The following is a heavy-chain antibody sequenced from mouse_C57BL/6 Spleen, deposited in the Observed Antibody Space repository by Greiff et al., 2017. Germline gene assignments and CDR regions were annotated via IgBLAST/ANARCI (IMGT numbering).Heavy chain of an antibody. CDR3: ASEGDNYDAMDY. Sequence: EVKLQESGPGLVKPSQSLSLTFSVTGYSITSGYYWNWIRQFPGNKLEWMGYISYDGSNNYNPSNKTLISIKRDTSKNQYFQKLNSVTTEDTATYCCASEGDNYDAMDYWGQGTSVTVSS. V-gene: IGHV3-6*01. J-gene: IGHJ4*01. CDR2: ISYDGSN. CDR1: GYSITSGYY. D-gene: IGHD1-3*01.